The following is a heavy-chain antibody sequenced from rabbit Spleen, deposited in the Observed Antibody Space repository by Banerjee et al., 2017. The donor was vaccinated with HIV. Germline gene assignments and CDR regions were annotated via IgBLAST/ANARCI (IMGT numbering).Heavy chain of an antibody. CDR2: IFAGSSGNT. V-gene: IGHV1S45*01. J-gene: IGHJ4*01. D-gene: IGHD6-1*01. Sequence: QEQLEESGGDLVKPGASLTLTCTASGVSFISGYYMCWVRQAPGKGPEWIACIFAGSSGNTYYASWAKGRFTISKTSSTTVTLQMTSLTAADTATYFCASGADYAYGGYDLWGPGTLVTVS. CDR1: GVSFISGYY. CDR3: ASGADYAYGGYDL.